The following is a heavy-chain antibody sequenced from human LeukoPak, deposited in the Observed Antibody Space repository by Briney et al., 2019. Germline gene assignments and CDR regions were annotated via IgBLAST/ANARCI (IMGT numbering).Heavy chain of an antibody. CDR3: ARDQVSIAGTGIDY. J-gene: IGHJ4*02. CDR2: IRYDGSNK. D-gene: IGHD6-13*01. CDR1: GFTFSSYG. Sequence: GGSLRLSCAASGFTFSSYGMHWVRQAPGKGLEWVAFIRYDGSNKYHTDSVKGRFTISRDNAKNSLFLQMNSLRAEDTAVYYCARDQVSIAGTGIDYWGQGTLVTVSS. V-gene: IGHV3-30*02.